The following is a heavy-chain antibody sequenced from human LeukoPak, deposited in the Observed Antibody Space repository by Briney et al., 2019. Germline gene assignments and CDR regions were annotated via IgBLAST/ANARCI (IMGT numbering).Heavy chain of an antibody. Sequence: PGGSLRLSCAASGFTFSSYTMNWVRQAPGKGLEWVSYISSSSSTINYADSVKGRFTISRDNAKNSLYLQMNSLRDEDTAVYYCAREVLSSSWGTYGNWFDPWGQGTLVTVSS. D-gene: IGHD6-13*01. CDR3: AREVLSSSWGTYGNWFDP. CDR1: GFTFSSYT. CDR2: ISSSSSTI. V-gene: IGHV3-48*02. J-gene: IGHJ5*02.